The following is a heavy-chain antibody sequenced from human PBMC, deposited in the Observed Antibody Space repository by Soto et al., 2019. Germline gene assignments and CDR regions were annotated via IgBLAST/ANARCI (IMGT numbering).Heavy chain of an antibody. CDR3: AKDLSPDLAYGMDV. Sequence: EVQLVESGGGLVQPGWSLRLSCAASGFTFDDSGMHWVRQAPGKGLEWVAGINYNGGNIGYAGSVKGRFTISRDNAKNSLYLQMNSLRAEDTAMYYCAKDLSPDLAYGMDVWGQGTTVTVSS. CDR1: GFTFDDSG. J-gene: IGHJ6*02. V-gene: IGHV3-9*01. CDR2: INYNGGNI.